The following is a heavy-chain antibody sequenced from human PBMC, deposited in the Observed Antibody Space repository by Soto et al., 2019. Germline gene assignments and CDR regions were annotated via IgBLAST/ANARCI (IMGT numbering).Heavy chain of an antibody. D-gene: IGHD5-12*01. CDR2: INHSGST. CDR1: GGSFSGYY. CDR3: ARGGRDGYTV. V-gene: IGHV4-34*01. Sequence: QVQLQQWGAGLLKPSETLSLTCAVSGGSFSGYYWSWIRQPPGKGLEWIGEINHSGSTNYNPSLKSRVTISVDTSKNQFSLKLSSVTAADTAVYYCARGGRDGYTVWGQGTLVTVSS. J-gene: IGHJ4*02.